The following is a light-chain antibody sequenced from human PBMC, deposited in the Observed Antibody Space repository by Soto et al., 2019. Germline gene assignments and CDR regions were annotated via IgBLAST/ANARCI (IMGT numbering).Light chain of an antibody. J-gene: IGKJ1*01. Sequence: DIQMTQSPSTLSGSVGDRVTITCRASQTISSWLAWYQQKPGKAPKLLIYKASTLKSGVPSRFSGSGSGTDFAVNISSLQSEDFATYYCQHYNNYSGAFGQGTKVDIK. V-gene: IGKV1-5*03. CDR3: QHYNNYSGA. CDR2: KAS. CDR1: QTISSW.